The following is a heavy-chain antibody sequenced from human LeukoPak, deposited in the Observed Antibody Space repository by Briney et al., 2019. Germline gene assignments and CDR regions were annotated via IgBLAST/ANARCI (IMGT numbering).Heavy chain of an antibody. CDR2: IRYDGSNK. Sequence: GGSLRLSCAASGFTFRSYGMHWVRQAPGKGLEWVAFIRYDGSNKYYADSVKGRFTISRDNSKNTLYLQMSSLRAEDTAVYYCAKDHADYGDDFDNWGRGTLVTASS. CDR3: AKDHADYGDDFDN. J-gene: IGHJ4*02. D-gene: IGHD4-17*01. V-gene: IGHV3-30*02. CDR1: GFTFRSYG.